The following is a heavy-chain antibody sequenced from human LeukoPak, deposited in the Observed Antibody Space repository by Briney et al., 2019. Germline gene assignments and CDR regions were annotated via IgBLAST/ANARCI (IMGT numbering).Heavy chain of an antibody. V-gene: IGHV3-66*01. D-gene: IGHD3/OR15-3a*01. J-gene: IGHJ1*01. Sequence: GGSLRLSCAASGFTVSSNYMSWVRQAPGKGLEWVSVIYSGGSTYYAESVKGRFAISRDNSKNTLYLQMNSLRAEDTAVYYCASSGTGYRYFHHWGQGTLVTGSS. CDR1: GFTVSSNY. CDR2: IYSGGST. CDR3: ASSGTGYRYFHH.